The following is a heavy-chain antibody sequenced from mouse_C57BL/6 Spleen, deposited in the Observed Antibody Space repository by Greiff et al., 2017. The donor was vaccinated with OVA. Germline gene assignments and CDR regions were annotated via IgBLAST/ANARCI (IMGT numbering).Heavy chain of an antibody. CDR1: GYTFTSYD. V-gene: IGHV1-85*01. J-gene: IGHJ3*01. Sequence: VQLKESGPELVKPGASVKLSCKASGYTFTSYDINWVKQRPGQGLEWIGWIYPRDGSTKYNEKFKGKATLTVDTSSSTAYMELHSLTSEDSAVYFCARGSPFAYWGQGTLVTVSA. CDR2: IYPRDGST. CDR3: ARGSPFAY.